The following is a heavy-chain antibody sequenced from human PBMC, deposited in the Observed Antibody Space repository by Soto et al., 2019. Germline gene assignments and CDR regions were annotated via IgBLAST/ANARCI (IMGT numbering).Heavy chain of an antibody. CDR1: GGTFSSYT. J-gene: IGHJ4*02. D-gene: IGHD2-21*02. CDR3: ARCLSWETVVTH. CDR2: IIPILGIA. Sequence: QVQLVQSGAEVKKPGSSVKVSCKASGGTFSSYTISWVRQAPGQGLEWMGRIIPILGIANYAQKFQGRVTITADKSTSTAYMELSSLRSEDTAVYYCARCLSWETVVTHWGQGTLVTVSS. V-gene: IGHV1-69*02.